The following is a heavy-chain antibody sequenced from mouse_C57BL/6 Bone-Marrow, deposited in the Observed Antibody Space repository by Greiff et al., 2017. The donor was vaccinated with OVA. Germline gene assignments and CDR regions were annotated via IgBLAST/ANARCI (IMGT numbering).Heavy chain of an antibody. J-gene: IGHJ2*01. CDR1: GYTFTDYY. CDR2: INPNNGGT. Sequence: EVQLQQSGPELVKPGASVKISCKASGYTFTDYYMNWVKQSNGKSLEWIGDINPNNGGTSYNQKFKGKATLTVDKSSSTAYMELRSLTSEDSAVYYCAQRGEGDYWGQGTTLTVSS. V-gene: IGHV1-26*01. CDR3: AQRGEGDY.